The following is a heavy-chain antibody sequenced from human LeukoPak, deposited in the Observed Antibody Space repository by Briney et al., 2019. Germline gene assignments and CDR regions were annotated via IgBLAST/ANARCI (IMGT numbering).Heavy chain of an antibody. CDR3: ARSPTSSYGLFQH. J-gene: IGHJ1*01. CDR2: INPNSGRT. D-gene: IGHD5-18*01. Sequence: ASVKVFCKASGYTFTGYYMHWVRQAPGQGLEWMVCINPNSGRTNYAQKFQRRVTMTRDTSISTAYMELSRLRSDDTAVYYCARSPTSSYGLFQHWGQGTLVTVSS. V-gene: IGHV1-2*02. CDR1: GYTFTGYY.